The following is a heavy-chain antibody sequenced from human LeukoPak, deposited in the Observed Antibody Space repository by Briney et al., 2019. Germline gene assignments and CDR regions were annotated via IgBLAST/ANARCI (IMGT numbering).Heavy chain of an antibody. CDR1: GGSISSYD. V-gene: IGHV4-59*08. CDR3: ARQTTVTTTIADAFDI. D-gene: IGHD4-17*01. J-gene: IGHJ3*02. Sequence: SSETLSLTCTVSGGSISSYDWSWIRQPPGKGLEWIGYIYSSGSTNYNPSLKSRVTISIDTSKNKFSLKLSSVTAADPAVYYWARQTTVTTTIADAFDIWGQGTMVTVSS. CDR2: IYSSGST.